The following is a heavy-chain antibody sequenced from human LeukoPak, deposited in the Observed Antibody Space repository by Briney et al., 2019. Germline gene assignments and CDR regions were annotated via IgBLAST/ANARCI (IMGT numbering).Heavy chain of an antibody. V-gene: IGHV3-33*01. D-gene: IGHD6-13*01. CDR3: VRVRRGIAAASHFDY. J-gene: IGHJ4*02. CDR2: IWYDGSNK. CDR1: GFTFSSYG. Sequence: GRSLRLSCAASGFTFSSYGMHWVRQAPGKGLEWVAVIWYDGSNKYYADSVKGRFTISRDNSKNTLYLQMNSLRAEDTAVYYCVRVRRGIAAASHFDYWGQGTLVTVSS.